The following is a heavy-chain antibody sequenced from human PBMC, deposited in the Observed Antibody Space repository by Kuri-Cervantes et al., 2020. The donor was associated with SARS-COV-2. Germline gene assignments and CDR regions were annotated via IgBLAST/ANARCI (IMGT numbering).Heavy chain of an antibody. Sequence: SVKVSCKASGYTFTGYYMHWVRQAPGQGLEWMGRIIPILGIANYAQKFQGRVTITADKSTSTAYMELRSLRSDDTAVYYCARVSGGCSSTSCYFASYYYYYMDVWGKGTTVTVSS. CDR1: GYTFTGYY. V-gene: IGHV1-69*04. CDR2: IIPILGIA. J-gene: IGHJ6*03. D-gene: IGHD2-2*01. CDR3: ARVSGGCSSTSCYFASYYYYYMDV.